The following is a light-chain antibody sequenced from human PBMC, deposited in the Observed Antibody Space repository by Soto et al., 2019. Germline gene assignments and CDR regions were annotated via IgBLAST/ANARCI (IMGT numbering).Light chain of an antibody. J-gene: IGKJ2*01. CDR1: QSIRSH. CDR3: QQSYNPPYI. V-gene: IGKV1-39*01. Sequence: DIQMTQSPSSLSASVRDRVTITCRASQSIRSHLNWYQERPGKAPKLLIYAASSLQSGVPSRFSGTGSGTDFTLPISSLQPEDFATYYCQQSYNPPYIFGQGTKLEIK. CDR2: AAS.